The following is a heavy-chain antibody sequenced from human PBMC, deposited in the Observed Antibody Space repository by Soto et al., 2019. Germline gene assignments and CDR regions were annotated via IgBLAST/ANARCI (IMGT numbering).Heavy chain of an antibody. J-gene: IGHJ6*02. Sequence: GESLKISCKGSGYRFTSYWIGWVRQTPGKGLEWMGVIYPDDSDTTYSPSFQGQVTISADKSISTAYLQWESLKASDTAMYYCTRPGFSSSWYRMDVWGQGTTVTVSS. CDR1: GYRFTSYW. CDR2: IYPDDSDT. D-gene: IGHD6-13*01. CDR3: TRPGFSSSWYRMDV. V-gene: IGHV5-51*01.